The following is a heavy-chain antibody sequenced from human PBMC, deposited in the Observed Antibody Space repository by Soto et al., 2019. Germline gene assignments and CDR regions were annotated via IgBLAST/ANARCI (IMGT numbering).Heavy chain of an antibody. CDR3: AKDRSQYDLLGVYGY. J-gene: IGHJ4*02. D-gene: IGHD3-16*01. CDR2: MSSSGGST. CDR1: GFTFSSYA. V-gene: IGHV3-23*01. Sequence: GGSLRLSCAASGFTFSSYAMTWVRQAPGKGLEWVSGMSSSGGSTYYADSVKGRFTISRDNSKNTLYLQMNSLRAEDTAVYYCAKDRSQYDLLGVYGYWGQGTLVTVS.